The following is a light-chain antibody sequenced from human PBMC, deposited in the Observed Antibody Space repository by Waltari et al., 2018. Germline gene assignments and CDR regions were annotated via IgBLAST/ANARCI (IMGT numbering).Light chain of an antibody. CDR3: QSYDISLSGSV. CDR2: ANA. Sequence: QSVLTQPPSVSGAPGQRVTLSCTGSRSNIGAPYDVHWYQQLPGTAPKLVIYANANRPSGVPDRFSGSKSGTSASLAITGLQAEDEADYYCQSYDISLSGSVFGSGTKVTVL. V-gene: IGLV1-40*01. CDR1: RSNIGAPYD. J-gene: IGLJ6*01.